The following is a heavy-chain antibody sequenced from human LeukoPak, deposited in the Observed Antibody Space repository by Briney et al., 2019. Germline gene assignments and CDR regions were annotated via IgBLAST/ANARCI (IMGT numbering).Heavy chain of an antibody. CDR3: ARHGWIGSYWIEDA. J-gene: IGHJ4*02. Sequence: SETLSLTCTVSGYSISSGYYWGWIRQPPGKGLEWIGSIYHSGSTYYNPSLKSRVTISVDTSKNQFSLKLSSVTAADTAVYYCARHGWIGSYWIEDAWGQGTLVTVSS. CDR1: GYSISSGYY. V-gene: IGHV4-38-2*02. D-gene: IGHD1-26*01. CDR2: IYHSGST.